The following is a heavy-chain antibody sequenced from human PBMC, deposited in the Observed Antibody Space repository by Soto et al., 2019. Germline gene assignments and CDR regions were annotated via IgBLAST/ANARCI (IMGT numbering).Heavy chain of an antibody. Sequence: SETLYLTCTVSGGSIISYYWSWIRQPPGKGLEWIGYIYYSGSTNYNPSLKSRVTISVDTSKNQFSLKLSSVTAADTAVYYCAREQWLVKGNGAFDIWGQGTMVTVSS. V-gene: IGHV4-59*01. CDR3: AREQWLVKGNGAFDI. D-gene: IGHD6-19*01. CDR1: GGSIISYY. J-gene: IGHJ3*02. CDR2: IYYSGST.